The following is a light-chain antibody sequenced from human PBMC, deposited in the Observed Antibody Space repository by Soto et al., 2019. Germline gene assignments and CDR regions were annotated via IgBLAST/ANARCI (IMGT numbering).Light chain of an antibody. CDR1: QSVSSY. Sequence: EIVLTQSPATLYLSPGERATLSCSASQSVSSYLAWYQQKPGQAPRLLIYDASNRATGIPARFSGSGSGTDFTLTISSLEPEDFAVYYCQQRSNWLSITFGQGTRLEIK. CDR2: DAS. V-gene: IGKV3-11*01. J-gene: IGKJ5*01. CDR3: QQRSNWLSIT.